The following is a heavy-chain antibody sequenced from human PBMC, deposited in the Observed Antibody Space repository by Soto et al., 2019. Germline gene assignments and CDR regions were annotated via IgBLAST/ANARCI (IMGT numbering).Heavy chain of an antibody. J-gene: IGHJ3*02. D-gene: IGHD2-21*01. CDR3: AILIQRPGDDAFDI. Sequence: ASVKVSCKASGYTFTSYGISWVRQAPGQGLEWMGWISAYNGNTNYAQKLQGRVTMTTDTSTSTAYMELRSLRSDDTAVYYCAILIQRPGDDAFDIWGQGTMGTVSS. CDR2: ISAYNGNT. CDR1: GYTFTSYG. V-gene: IGHV1-18*01.